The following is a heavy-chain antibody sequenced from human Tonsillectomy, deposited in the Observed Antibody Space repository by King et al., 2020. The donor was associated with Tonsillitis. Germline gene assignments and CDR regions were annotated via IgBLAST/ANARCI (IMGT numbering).Heavy chain of an antibody. J-gene: IGHJ4*02. V-gene: IGHV4-34*01. CDR3: ARVGYGTYFDY. CDR1: GGSFSGYY. Sequence: VQLQQWGAGLLKPSETLSLTCAVYGGSFSGYYWSGFRQPPGKGLEWIGEINHSGRTNYNPSLKSRVTISVDTSKNQFSLRLSSVTAADTAVYYCARVGYGTYFDYWGQGTLVTVSS. CDR2: INHSGRT. D-gene: IGHD4-17*01.